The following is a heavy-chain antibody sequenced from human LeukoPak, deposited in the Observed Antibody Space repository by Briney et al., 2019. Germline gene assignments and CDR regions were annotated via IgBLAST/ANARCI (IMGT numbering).Heavy chain of an antibody. Sequence: WVRQAPGKGLEWIGSIYYSGSTYYNPSLKSRVTISVDTSKNQFSLKLSSVTAADTAVYYCARLYSGTRPPDYWGQGTLVTVSS. V-gene: IGHV4-39*01. D-gene: IGHD3-10*01. CDR2: IYYSGST. J-gene: IGHJ4*02. CDR3: ARLYSGTRPPDY.